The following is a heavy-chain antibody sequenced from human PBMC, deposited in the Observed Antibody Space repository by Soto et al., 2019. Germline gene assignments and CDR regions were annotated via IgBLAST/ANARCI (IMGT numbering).Heavy chain of an antibody. V-gene: IGHV3-7*01. CDR2: IKEDGSEK. CDR3: ARDMDDSSDYGDY. Sequence: EVHLVESGGALVQPGGSLGLSCVVSGFTFSRYWMSWVRQAPGKGLEWVANIKEDGSEKYYVDSVRGRFTISIDNTKNSLYLQMSSLRAEDTAVYYCARDMDDSSDYGDYWGQGTLVTVSS. J-gene: IGHJ4*02. D-gene: IGHD4-4*01. CDR1: GFTFSRYW.